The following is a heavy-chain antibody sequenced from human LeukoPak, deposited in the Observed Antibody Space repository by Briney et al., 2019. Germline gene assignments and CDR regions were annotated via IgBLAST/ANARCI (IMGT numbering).Heavy chain of an antibody. J-gene: IGHJ4*01. CDR3: AREDLTGYGYFDY. Sequence: GGSLRLPCAASGFTFSSYWMHWVRQAPGKGLVWVSRINSDGSSTSYADSVKGRFTISRDNAKNTLYLQMDSLRAEDTAVYYCAREDLTGYGYFDYWGQGTLVTVSS. CDR1: GFTFSSYW. CDR2: INSDGSST. V-gene: IGHV3-74*01. D-gene: IGHD3-9*01.